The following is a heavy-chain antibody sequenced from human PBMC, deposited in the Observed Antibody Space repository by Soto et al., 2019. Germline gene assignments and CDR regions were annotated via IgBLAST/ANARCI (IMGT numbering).Heavy chain of an antibody. CDR1: GGTFSSYT. V-gene: IGHV1-69*08. CDR2: IIPILGIA. D-gene: IGHD2-15*01. CDR3: AREGYCSGGSCSYGMDV. Sequence: QVQLVQSGAEVKKPGSSVKVSCKASGGTFSSYTISWVRQAPGQGLEWMGRIIPILGIANYAQKFQGRVTITADKSTCTAYMELSSLRSEDTAVYYCAREGYCSGGSCSYGMDVWGQGTTVTVSS. J-gene: IGHJ6*02.